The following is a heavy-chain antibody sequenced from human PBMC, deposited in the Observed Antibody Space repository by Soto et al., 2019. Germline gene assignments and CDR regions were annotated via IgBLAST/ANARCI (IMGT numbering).Heavy chain of an antibody. D-gene: IGHD4-17*01. Sequence: QLQLQESGPGLVKPSETLSLTCTVSGGSISSSSYYWGWIRQPPGKGLEWIGSIYYSGSTYYNPSLKRRVTISVDTSRNQFSLKLSSVTATDTTVYYCARPLGYGDYGGAFDIWCQGTMVTVSS. CDR3: ARPLGYGDYGGAFDI. J-gene: IGHJ3*02. CDR1: GGSISSSSYY. V-gene: IGHV4-39*01. CDR2: IYYSGST.